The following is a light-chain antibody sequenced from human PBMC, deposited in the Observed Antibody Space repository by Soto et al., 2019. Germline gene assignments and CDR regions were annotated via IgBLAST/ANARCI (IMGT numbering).Light chain of an antibody. CDR3: CSYAGSYTYV. CDR1: SSDVGDYDY. V-gene: IGLV2-11*01. CDR2: DVS. J-gene: IGLJ1*01. Sequence: QSVLTQPRSVSGSPGQSVTISCTGTSSDVGDYDYVSWYQQHPGKAPKLMIYDVSMRPSGVPDRFSGSKSGNTASLTISGLQAEDEADYYCCSYAGSYTYVFGTETKLTVL.